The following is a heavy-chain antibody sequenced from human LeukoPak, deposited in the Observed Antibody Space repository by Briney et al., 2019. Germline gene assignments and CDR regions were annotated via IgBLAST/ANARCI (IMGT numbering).Heavy chain of an antibody. CDR1: GGSISSGSYH. V-gene: IGHV4-61*02. Sequence: PSETLSLTCTVSGGSISSGSYHWSWIRQPAGKGLEWIGRIYTSGSTNYNPSLKSRVTISVDTSKNQFSLKLSSVTAADTAVYYCARGVGYYYDSSGSIDYWGQGTLVTVSS. D-gene: IGHD3-22*01. CDR3: ARGVGYYYDSSGSIDY. CDR2: IYTSGST. J-gene: IGHJ4*02.